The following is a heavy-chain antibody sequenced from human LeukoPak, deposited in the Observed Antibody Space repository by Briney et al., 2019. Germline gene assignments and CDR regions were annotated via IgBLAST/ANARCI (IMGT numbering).Heavy chain of an antibody. V-gene: IGHV3-74*01. CDR2: ISTDGYTT. Sequence: GGSMRLSCAASGLAFSAYKMHWVRQAPRKGLVWVSRISTDGYTTDYADFVQGRFTISRDNSKNTLYLQMNSLRAEDTAVYFCARDGSGWSGKYYFDYWGQGTLVTVSS. D-gene: IGHD6-19*01. CDR3: ARDGSGWSGKYYFDY. CDR1: GLAFSAYK. J-gene: IGHJ4*02.